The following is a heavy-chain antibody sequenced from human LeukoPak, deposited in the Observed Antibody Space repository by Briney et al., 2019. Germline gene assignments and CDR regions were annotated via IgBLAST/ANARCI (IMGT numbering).Heavy chain of an antibody. Sequence: PSETLSLTCAVYGGSFSGYYWSWIRQPPGKGLEWIGEINHSGSTNYNPSLKSRVTISVDTSKNQFSLKLSSVTAVDTAVYYCARVTVSYSSSHPLDYWGQGTLVTVSS. D-gene: IGHD6-13*01. J-gene: IGHJ4*02. V-gene: IGHV4-34*01. CDR1: GGSFSGYY. CDR2: INHSGST. CDR3: ARVTVSYSSSHPLDY.